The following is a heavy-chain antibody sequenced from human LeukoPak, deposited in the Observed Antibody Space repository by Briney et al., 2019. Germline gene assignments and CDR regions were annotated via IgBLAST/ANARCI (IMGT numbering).Heavy chain of an antibody. J-gene: IGHJ6*02. CDR1: GFTFSSYD. V-gene: IGHV3-13*01. Sequence: GGSLRLSCAASGFTFSSYDMHWVRQATGKGPEWVSAIGTAGDTYYPGSVKGRFTISRENAKNSLYLQMNSLRAGDTAVYYCARGPPVTTDYYYYGMDVWGQGTTVTVSS. CDR3: ARGPPVTTDYYYYGMDV. CDR2: IGTAGDT. D-gene: IGHD4-17*01.